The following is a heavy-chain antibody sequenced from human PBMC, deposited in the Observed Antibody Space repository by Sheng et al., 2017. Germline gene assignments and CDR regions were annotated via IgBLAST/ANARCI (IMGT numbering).Heavy chain of an antibody. D-gene: IGHD6-6*01. CDR1: GFTFSSYW. CDR3: ARGSYTSSKIVH. V-gene: IGHV3-74*01. CDR2: IKTDGTTT. Sequence: EVQLVESGGGLVQPGGSLRLSCAASGFTFSSYWMHWVRQGPGTGLVWVSRIKTDGTTTNYADSVKGRFTISRDNAKNTLYLQMDSLRAEDTAVYYCARGSYTSSKIVHWGQGTLVTV. J-gene: IGHJ4*02.